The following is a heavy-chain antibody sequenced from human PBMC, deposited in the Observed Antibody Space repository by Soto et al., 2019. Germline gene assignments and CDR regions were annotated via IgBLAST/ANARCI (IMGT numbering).Heavy chain of an antibody. CDR3: ARGTVVPASILHCYSYYSTDV. V-gene: IGHV4-4*07. CDR2: IYSSGST. D-gene: IGHD2-2*01. J-gene: IGHJ6*02. CDR1: GGSISTYY. Sequence: PSETLSLTCTVSGGSISTYYWNWIRQPAGKGLEWIGRIYSSGSTSYNPSLKSRVTMSVDTSKSQFSLKLSSVTAEDTAVYYCARGTVVPASILHCYSYYSTDVWGQGTTVTVSS.